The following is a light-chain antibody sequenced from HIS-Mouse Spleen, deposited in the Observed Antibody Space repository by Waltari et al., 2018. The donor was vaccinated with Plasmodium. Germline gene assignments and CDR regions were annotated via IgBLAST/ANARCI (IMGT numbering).Light chain of an antibody. J-gene: IGLJ2*01. CDR1: SGHSSYA. CDR3: QSWGTGMGV. CDR2: LNSDGSP. Sequence: QLVLTQSPSASASLGASVKLTCTLSSGHSSYAIAWHQQQPEKGPRYLMKLNSDGSPSKGGGIPERFSGSSSGAERYLTISSLQSEDEADYYCQSWGTGMGVFGGGTKLTVL. V-gene: IGLV4-69*01.